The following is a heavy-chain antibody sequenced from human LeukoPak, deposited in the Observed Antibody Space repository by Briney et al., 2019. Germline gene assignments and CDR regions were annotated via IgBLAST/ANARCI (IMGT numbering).Heavy chain of an antibody. CDR2: IYSSGST. D-gene: IGHD5-18*01. Sequence: PSETLSLTCTVSGGSISSDYWSWIRQPAGKGLEWIGHIYSSGSTNYNPSLKSRVTMSVDTSKNQFSLKLSSVTAADTAMYYCAREGYSYGYRYFFDFWGQGTLVTVSS. V-gene: IGHV4-4*07. J-gene: IGHJ4*02. CDR3: AREGYSYGYRYFFDF. CDR1: GGSISSDY.